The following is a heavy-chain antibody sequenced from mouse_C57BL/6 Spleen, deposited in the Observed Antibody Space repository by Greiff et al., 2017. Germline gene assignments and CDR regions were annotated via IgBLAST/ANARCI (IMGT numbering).Heavy chain of an antibody. CDR1: GFTFSDYG. J-gene: IGHJ4*01. D-gene: IGHD1-1*01. CDR3: AGGGSSFYYYAMDY. V-gene: IGHV5-17*01. Sequence: EVKLVESGGGLVKPGGSLKLSCAASGFTFSDYGMHWVRQAPEKGLEWVAYISSGRSTIYYADTVKGRFTISRDNAKNTLFLQMTSLRSEDTAMYYGAGGGSSFYYYAMDYWGQGTSVTVSS. CDR2: ISSGRSTI.